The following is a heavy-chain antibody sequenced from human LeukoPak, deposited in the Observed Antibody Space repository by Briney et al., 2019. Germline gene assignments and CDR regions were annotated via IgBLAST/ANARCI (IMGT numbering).Heavy chain of an antibody. CDR1: GFTFSSSA. J-gene: IGHJ4*02. V-gene: IGHV3-23*01. Sequence: GGSLRLSCAASGFTFSSSAMTWVHQAPGKGLEWVSYIGGSGAGTYYADSVKGRFTISRDNSKNTLYLQMNSLRAEDTAVYYCAKDGGYSGYDHDYWGQGTLVTVSS. CDR3: AKDGGYSGYDHDY. CDR2: IGGSGAGT. D-gene: IGHD5-12*01.